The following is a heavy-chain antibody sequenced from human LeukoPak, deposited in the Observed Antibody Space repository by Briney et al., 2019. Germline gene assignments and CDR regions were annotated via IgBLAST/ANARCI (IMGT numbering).Heavy chain of an antibody. V-gene: IGHV4-59*01. CDR1: GGSISSYY. CDR2: IYYSGST. Sequence: SETLSLTCTVSGGSISSYYWSWIRQPPGKGLEWIGYIYYSGSTNYNPSLKSRVTISVDTSKNQFSLKLSSVTAADTAVYYCARVRGSLPGNYWGQGTLVTVSS. CDR3: ARVRGSLPGNY. J-gene: IGHJ4*02. D-gene: IGHD1-26*01.